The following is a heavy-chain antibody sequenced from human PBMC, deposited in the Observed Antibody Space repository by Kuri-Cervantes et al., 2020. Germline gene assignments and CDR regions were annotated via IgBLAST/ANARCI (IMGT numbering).Heavy chain of an antibody. CDR1: GFTFDDYA. J-gene: IGHJ4*02. CDR2: ISWNSGSI. CDR3: AKDIGGYYDSSGYGGYFDY. V-gene: IGHV3-9*01. D-gene: IGHD3-22*01. Sequence: LSLTCAASGFTFDDYAMHWVRQAPGKGLEWVSGISWNSGSIGYADSVKGRFTISRDNAKNSLYLQMNSLRAEDTALYYCAKDIGGYYDSSGYGGYFDYWGQGTLVTVSS.